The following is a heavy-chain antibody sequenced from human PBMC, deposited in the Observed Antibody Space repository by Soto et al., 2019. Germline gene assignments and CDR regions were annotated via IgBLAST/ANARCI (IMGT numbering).Heavy chain of an antibody. V-gene: IGHV1-69*13. CDR3: AIDRMHFDRTGDSGTRLFDP. CDR1: GGTFNNNG. J-gene: IGHJ5*02. D-gene: IGHD7-27*01. Sequence: ASVKVSCKASGGTFNNNGVTWVRQAPGQGLEWMGGLIPIFGTGSYAQRLQGRVTLIADESTSTAYMELNSLRSEDTAVYYCAIDRMHFDRTGDSGTRLFDPRGQGPLVTFSS. CDR2: LIPIFGTG.